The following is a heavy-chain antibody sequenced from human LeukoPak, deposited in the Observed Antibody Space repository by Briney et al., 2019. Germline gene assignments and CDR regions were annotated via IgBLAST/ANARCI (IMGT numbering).Heavy chain of an antibody. V-gene: IGHV4-61*05. CDR1: GGSISSSSYD. CDR2: IYYSGST. CDR3: ARGIADRYKWFDP. Sequence: TSETPSLTCTVSGGSISSSSYDWSWIRQPPGKGLEWIGYIYYSGSTNYNPSLKSRVTISVDTSKNQFSLKLSSVTAADTAVYYCARGIADRYKWFDPWGQGTLVTVSS. J-gene: IGHJ5*02. D-gene: IGHD6-13*01.